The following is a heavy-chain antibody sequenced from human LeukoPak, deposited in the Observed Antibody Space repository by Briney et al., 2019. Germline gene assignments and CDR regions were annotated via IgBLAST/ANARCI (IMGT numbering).Heavy chain of an antibody. J-gene: IGHJ4*02. CDR2: IIPIFGTA. V-gene: IGHV1-69*13. CDR3: ARGPVDSSGWPPLDY. CDR1: GGTFSSYA. Sequence: AASVKVSCKASGGTFSSYAISWVRQAPGQGLEWMGGIIPIFGTANYAQKFQGRVTITADESTSTAYMELSSLRSEDTAAYYCARGPVDSSGWPPLDYWGQGTLVTVSS. D-gene: IGHD6-19*01.